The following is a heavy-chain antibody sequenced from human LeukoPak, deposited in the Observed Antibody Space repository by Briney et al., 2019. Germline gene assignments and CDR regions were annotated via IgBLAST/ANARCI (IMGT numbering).Heavy chain of an antibody. CDR2: ISAYNGNT. CDR3: ARGIITMVRGVIDY. Sequence: ASVKVSCKASGYTFTSYGISWVRQAPGQGLEWMGWISAYNGNTYYAQKLQGRVTMTTDTSTSTAYMELRSLRSDDTAVYYCARGIITMVRGVIDYWGQGTLVTVSS. V-gene: IGHV1-18*01. CDR1: GYTFTSYG. D-gene: IGHD3-10*01. J-gene: IGHJ4*02.